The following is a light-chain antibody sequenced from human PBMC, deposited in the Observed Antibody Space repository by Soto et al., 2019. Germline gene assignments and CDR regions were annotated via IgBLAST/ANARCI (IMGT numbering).Light chain of an antibody. CDR3: SSYAGSNSYV. Sequence: QSVLTQPPSASGSPGQSVTSSCTGTSSDVGGYNYVSWYQQHPGKAPKLMIYEVIKRPSGVPDRFSGSKSGNTASLTVSGLQAEDEADYYCSSYAGSNSYVFGTGTKVTVL. V-gene: IGLV2-8*01. CDR2: EVI. CDR1: SSDVGGYNY. J-gene: IGLJ1*01.